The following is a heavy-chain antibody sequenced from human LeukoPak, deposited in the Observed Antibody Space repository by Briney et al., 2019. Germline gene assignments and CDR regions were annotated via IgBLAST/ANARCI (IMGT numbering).Heavy chain of an antibody. CDR3: ARGESIAALNWFDP. V-gene: IGHV1-2*02. D-gene: IGHD6-6*01. J-gene: IGHJ5*02. Sequence: GASVKVSCKASGYTFTGYYMHWVRQAPGQGLEWMGWINPDSGGTNYAQKFQGRVTMTRDTSISTAYMELSRLRSADTAVYYCARGESIAALNWFDPWGQGTLVTVSS. CDR2: INPDSGGT. CDR1: GYTFTGYY.